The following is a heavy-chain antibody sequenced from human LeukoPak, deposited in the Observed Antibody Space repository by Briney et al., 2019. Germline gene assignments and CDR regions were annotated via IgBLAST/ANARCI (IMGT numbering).Heavy chain of an antibody. V-gene: IGHV3-30*03. J-gene: IGHJ4*02. CDR3: ARARRYRSSWYHDY. Sequence: GGTLRLSCAASGFTFTTYGLHWVRQAPGKGLEWVAAVASNGASEYYADSVKGRFTFSRDNANNSLYLQMNSLRDEDTAVYYCARARRYRSSWYHDYWGEGSLVTVSP. CDR2: VASNGASE. D-gene: IGHD6-13*01. CDR1: GFTFTTYG.